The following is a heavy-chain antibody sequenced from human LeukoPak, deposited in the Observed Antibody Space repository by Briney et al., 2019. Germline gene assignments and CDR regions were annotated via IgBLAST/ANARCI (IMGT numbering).Heavy chain of an antibody. CDR3: ARVHYSGSYYFDY. V-gene: IGHV4-30-4*01. CDR2: IYYSGST. Sequence: TSETLSLTCTVSGGSISSGDYYWSWIRQPPRKGLEWIGYIYYSGSTYYNPSLKSRVTISVDTSKNQFSLKLSSVTAADTAVYYCARVHYSGSYYFDYWGQGTLVTVSS. J-gene: IGHJ4*02. D-gene: IGHD1-26*01. CDR1: GGSISSGDYY.